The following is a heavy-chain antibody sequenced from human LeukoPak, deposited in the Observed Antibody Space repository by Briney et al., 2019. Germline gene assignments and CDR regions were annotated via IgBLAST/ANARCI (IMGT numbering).Heavy chain of an antibody. V-gene: IGHV4-30-2*06. CDR2: IWPSGST. CDR3: ASSITGAEILAY. CDR1: GGSISSGPYF. D-gene: IGHD3-3*01. J-gene: IGHJ2*01. Sequence: TSETLSLTCSVSGGSISSGPYFWSWIRQSPGQGLEWIGYIWPSGSTNYNPSLSGRVAISLDKSRNHFTPMVTAVTAADTAVYYCASSITGAEILAYGGR.